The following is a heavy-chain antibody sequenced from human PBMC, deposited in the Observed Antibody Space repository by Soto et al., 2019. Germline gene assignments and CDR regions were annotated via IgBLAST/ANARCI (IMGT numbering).Heavy chain of an antibody. CDR3: AKSPDFFCSSPNCYRYYFDY. CDR1: GFPFGDFG. V-gene: IGHV3-30*18. D-gene: IGHD2-2*02. CDR2: ISHDGSDK. Sequence: GGSLRLSCAASGFPFGDFGMHWLRQAPGKGLEWVAVISHDGSDKFYADSVKARFTISRDNSKNTLYLQMSGLSGEDTAVYYCAKSPDFFCSSPNCYRYYFDYWGKGTLVTVS. J-gene: IGHJ4*02.